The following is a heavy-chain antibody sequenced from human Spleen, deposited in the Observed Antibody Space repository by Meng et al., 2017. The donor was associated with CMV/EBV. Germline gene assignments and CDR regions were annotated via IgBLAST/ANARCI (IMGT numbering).Heavy chain of an antibody. J-gene: IGHJ6*02. D-gene: IGHD2/OR15-2a*01. V-gene: IGHV3-9*01. CDR3: ARIDFYGMDV. CDR2: ISWNSGSI. Sequence: GGSLRLSCAASGFTFDDYAKHWVRQAPGKGLEWVSGISWNSGSIGYADSVKGRFTISRDNAKNSLYLQMNNLRAEDTAVYYCARIDFYGMDVWGQRTTVTVSS. CDR1: GFTFDDYA.